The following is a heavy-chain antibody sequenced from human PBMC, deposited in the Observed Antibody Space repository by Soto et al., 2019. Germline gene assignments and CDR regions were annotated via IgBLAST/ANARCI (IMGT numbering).Heavy chain of an antibody. CDR3: ARGSSIAGLYYGMDV. CDR2: NYYSGIT. CDR1: GGSISSGGYY. D-gene: IGHD6-6*01. Sequence: QVQLQESGPGLVKPSQTLSLTCTVSGGSISSGGYYWTWIRQHPGKGLEWIGYNYYSGITHYNQSPKSPVTLSIDTSKNQFSLKMSSVTAADTAGYYCARGSSIAGLYYGMDVWGQGTTVTVSS. J-gene: IGHJ6*02. V-gene: IGHV4-31*01.